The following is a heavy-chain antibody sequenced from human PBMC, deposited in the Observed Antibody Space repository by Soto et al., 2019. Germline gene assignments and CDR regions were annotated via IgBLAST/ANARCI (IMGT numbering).Heavy chain of an antibody. D-gene: IGHD3-22*01. CDR3: ARDRVESGYPEYFQH. V-gene: IGHV3-53*01. Sequence: EVQLVESGGGLIQPGGSLRLSCAASGFTVSSNSMSWVRQAPGRGLAWVSVIYGGGSTYYADSVKGRFTISRDNAKNTLYLQMNSLRAEDTAVYYCARDRVESGYPEYFQHWGQGTLVTVSS. J-gene: IGHJ1*01. CDR2: IYGGGST. CDR1: GFTVSSNS.